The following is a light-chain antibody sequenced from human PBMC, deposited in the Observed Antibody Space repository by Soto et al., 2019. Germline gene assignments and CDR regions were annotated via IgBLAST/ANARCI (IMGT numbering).Light chain of an antibody. J-gene: IGLJ2*01. CDR1: SSNIGAAFD. CDR3: QSYDSSLSGSSVV. Sequence: QSVLTQPPSVSGAPGQRVTISCTGDSSNIGAAFDVHWYQQLPGTAPKLLIYANSNRPSGVPDRFSGSKSGSSASLAITGLQAEDEADYYGQSYDSSLSGSSVVFGGGTKVTVL. CDR2: ANS. V-gene: IGLV1-40*01.